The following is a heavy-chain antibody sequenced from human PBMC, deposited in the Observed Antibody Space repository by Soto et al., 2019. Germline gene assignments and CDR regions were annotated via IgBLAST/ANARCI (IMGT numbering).Heavy chain of an antibody. V-gene: IGHV1-24*01. J-gene: IGHJ4*02. D-gene: IGHD3-22*01. CDR3: ATARAPLYYSAGSGLDY. CDR1: GYTLSDLP. CDR2: FDPEDGDT. Sequence: ASVKVSCKVSGYTLSDLPMHWVRQAPGKGLECMGNFDPEDGDTIYAQKFQGRVTMTEDTSTDTAYMELRSLRSEDTAVYYCATARAPLYYSAGSGLDYWGQGTLVTVSS.